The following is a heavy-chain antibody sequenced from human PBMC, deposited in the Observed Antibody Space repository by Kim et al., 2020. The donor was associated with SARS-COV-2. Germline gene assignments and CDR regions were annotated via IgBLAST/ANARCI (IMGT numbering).Heavy chain of an antibody. Sequence: ASVKVSCKASGYTFTGYYIHWVRQAPGQGLEWMGRINPNSGGTDSAQKFQGWVTMTRDTSISTAYMDLTRLTSDDTAVYYCGRAPTVAGTIDYWGQGTLV. D-gene: IGHD4-17*01. CDR3: GRAPTVAGTIDY. CDR1: GYTFTGYY. CDR2: INPNSGGT. J-gene: IGHJ4*02. V-gene: IGHV1-2*04.